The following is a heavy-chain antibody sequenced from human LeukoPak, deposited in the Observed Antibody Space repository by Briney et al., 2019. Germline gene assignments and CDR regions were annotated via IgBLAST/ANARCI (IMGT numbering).Heavy chain of an antibody. D-gene: IGHD3-10*01. CDR3: ARHEKLGQFDY. J-gene: IGHJ4*02. CDR1: SGSISSYY. V-gene: IGHV4-59*08. Sequence: ASETLSPTCTVSSGSISSYYWSWVRQPPGKGLKWIGYVYYSGSTNYNPSLKSRVTISVDTSKNQFSLKLSSVTAADTAVYYCARHEKLGQFDYWGQGTLVTVSS. CDR2: VYYSGST.